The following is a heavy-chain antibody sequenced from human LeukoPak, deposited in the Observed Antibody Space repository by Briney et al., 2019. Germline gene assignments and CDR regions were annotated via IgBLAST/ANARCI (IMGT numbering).Heavy chain of an antibody. V-gene: IGHV3-48*03. D-gene: IGHD5-24*01. CDR2: ISTSGSTI. J-gene: IGHJ4*02. CDR1: GFTFSSYE. Sequence: GGTLRLSCAASGFTFSSYEMNWPRHAPGRAGVGVSYISTSGSTIYYADSVKGRFTISRDNAKNSLYLQMNSLRAEDTAVYYCARTGDGYNNFDYWGQGTLVTASS. CDR3: ARTGDGYNNFDY.